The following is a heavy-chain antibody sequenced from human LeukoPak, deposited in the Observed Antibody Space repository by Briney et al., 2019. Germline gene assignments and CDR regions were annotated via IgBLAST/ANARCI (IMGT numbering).Heavy chain of an antibody. Sequence: GGSLRLSCAASGFTFSDHLMHWVRQAPSKGLEWVAIISYDGGNKYYADSVKGRFTISRDNSKNTLYLQMNSLSTEDTALYYCVRDKRRFYYANSGYYFDLWGQGTLVTVSS. J-gene: IGHJ4*02. V-gene: IGHV3-30*03. CDR2: ISYDGGNK. CDR3: VRDKRRFYYANSGYYFDL. CDR1: GFTFSDHL. D-gene: IGHD3-22*01.